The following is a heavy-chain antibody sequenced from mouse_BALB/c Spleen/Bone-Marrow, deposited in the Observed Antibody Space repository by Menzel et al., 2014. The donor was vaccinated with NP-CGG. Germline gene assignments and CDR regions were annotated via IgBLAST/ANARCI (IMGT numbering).Heavy chain of an antibody. V-gene: IGHV1S81*02. CDR2: INPSNGGT. D-gene: IGHD2-12*01. J-gene: IGHJ4*01. CDR1: GYTFTSYY. CDR3: TRSRRAMDH. Sequence: VKLQESGAELVKPGASVKLSCKAPGYTFTSYYMCWVKQRPGQGLEWIGEINPSNGGTNFNEKFKSKATLTVDKSSSTAYMSLSSLTSEDSAVYYCTRSRRAMDHWGQGTSVTVSS.